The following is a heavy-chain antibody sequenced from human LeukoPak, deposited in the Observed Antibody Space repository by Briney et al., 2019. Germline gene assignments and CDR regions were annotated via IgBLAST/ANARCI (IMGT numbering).Heavy chain of an antibody. V-gene: IGHV3-21*01. CDR2: ISSSSSYT. CDR1: GFTFSSYS. Sequence: GGSLRLSCAASGFTFSSYSMNWVRQAPGKGLEWVSSISSSSSYTYYADSVEGRFTISRDNAKNSLYLQMNSLRAEDTAVYYCARGLEMATIGWGQGTLVTVSS. D-gene: IGHD5-24*01. CDR3: ARGLEMATIG. J-gene: IGHJ4*02.